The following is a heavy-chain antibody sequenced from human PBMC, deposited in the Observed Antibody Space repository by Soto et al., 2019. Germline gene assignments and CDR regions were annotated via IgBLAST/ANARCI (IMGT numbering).Heavy chain of an antibody. CDR1: GFDASVNY. Sequence: EVQLVESGGTLVQPGGSLRPSCAASGFDASVNYMTWVRQAPGKGLEWVSAINSAGSTFYADSVKGRFTISRDNSKNTLYLQMNSLRVEDTAMYYCVRENYYYGMDVWGQGTAVTVSS. V-gene: IGHV3-66*01. CDR3: VRENYYYGMDV. J-gene: IGHJ6*02. CDR2: INSAGST.